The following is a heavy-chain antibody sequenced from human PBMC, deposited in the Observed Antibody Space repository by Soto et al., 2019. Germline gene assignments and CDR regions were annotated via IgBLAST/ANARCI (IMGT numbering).Heavy chain of an antibody. Sequence: PSETLSITCTVSSGSISSYYGSWIRQPPGKGLEWIGYIHSSGSTTYNPSLKSRFTMSVDTSQKQFSVRLTSVTAAYTSVYYCPKYVRATGSYCLDYWAQGTLVTVSS. CDR3: PKYVRATGSYCLDY. V-gene: IGHV4-59*01. CDR1: SGSISSYY. CDR2: IHSSGST. D-gene: IGHD3-9*01. J-gene: IGHJ4*02.